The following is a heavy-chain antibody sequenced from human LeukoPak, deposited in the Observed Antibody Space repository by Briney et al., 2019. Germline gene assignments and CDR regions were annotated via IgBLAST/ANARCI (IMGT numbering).Heavy chain of an antibody. J-gene: IGHJ5*02. CDR1: GYTFTSYD. CDR2: MNPNSGNT. V-gene: IGHV1-8*01. CDR3: ARGEELYSSSWDNWFDP. D-gene: IGHD6-13*01. Sequence: ASVKVSCKASGYTFTSYDINWVRQATGQGLEWMGWMNPNSGNTGYAQKFQGRVTMTRNTSISTAYMELSSLRSEDTAVYYCARGEELYSSSWDNWFDPWGQGTLVTVSS.